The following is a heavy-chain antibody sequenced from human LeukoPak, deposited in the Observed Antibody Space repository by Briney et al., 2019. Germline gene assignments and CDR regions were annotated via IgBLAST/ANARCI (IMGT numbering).Heavy chain of an antibody. CDR3: ARGGELYSSSWYGYYYYYGMDV. D-gene: IGHD6-13*01. CDR1: GFTFSSYW. Sequence: GGSLRLSCAASGFTFSSYWMSWVRQAPGKGLEWVANIKQDGSEKYYVDSVKGRFTISRDNAKNLLYLQMNSLRAEDTAVYYCARGGELYSSSWYGYYYYYGMDVWGQGTTVTVSS. V-gene: IGHV3-7*01. CDR2: IKQDGSEK. J-gene: IGHJ6*02.